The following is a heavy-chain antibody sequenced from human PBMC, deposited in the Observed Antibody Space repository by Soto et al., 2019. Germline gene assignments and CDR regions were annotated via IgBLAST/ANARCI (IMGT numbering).Heavy chain of an antibody. CDR2: IYYSGST. V-gene: IGHV4-59*01. CDR3: ARDSGYGSPYYFGY. Sequence: QVQLQESGPGLVKPSETLSLTCTVSGGSISSYYWSWIRQPPGKGLEWIGYIYYSGSTNYNPSLKSRVTISVDTSKNQFSLKLSSVTAADTAVYYCARDSGYGSPYYFGYWGQGTLVTVSS. D-gene: IGHD5-12*01. CDR1: GGSISSYY. J-gene: IGHJ4*02.